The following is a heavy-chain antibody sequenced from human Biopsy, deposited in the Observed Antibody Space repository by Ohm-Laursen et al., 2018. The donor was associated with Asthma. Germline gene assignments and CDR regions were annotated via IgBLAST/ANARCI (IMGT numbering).Heavy chain of an antibody. V-gene: IGHV4-39*01. CDR1: SGSGGSISSSSYY. Sequence: SDTLSLTCNLSSGSGGSISSSSYYWGWIRRPPGKGLEFIGTIYYSGSTYYNPSPKSRVTLPVDASKNQFSLKLTSVTAADTAVYYCVSPPGYWGQGTRVTVSS. CDR2: IYYSGST. CDR3: VSPPGY. J-gene: IGHJ4*02.